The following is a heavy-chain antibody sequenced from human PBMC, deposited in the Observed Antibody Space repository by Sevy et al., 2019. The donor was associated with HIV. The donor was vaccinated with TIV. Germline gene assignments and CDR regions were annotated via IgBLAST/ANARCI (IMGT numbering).Heavy chain of an antibody. CDR2: ISAYNGNT. CDR3: AGWRYYDSSVMMEDDY. V-gene: IGHV1-18*01. D-gene: IGHD3-22*01. Sequence: ASVKVSCKASGYTFTSYGISWVRQAPGQGLEWMGWISAYNGNTNYAQKLQGRVTMTTDTSTSTAYMELRSLTSDDTAVYYCAGWRYYDSSVMMEDDYWGQGTLVTVSS. J-gene: IGHJ4*02. CDR1: GYTFTSYG.